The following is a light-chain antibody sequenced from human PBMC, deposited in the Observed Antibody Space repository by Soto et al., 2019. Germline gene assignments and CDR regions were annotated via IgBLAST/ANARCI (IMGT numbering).Light chain of an antibody. CDR3: QERSNWPPYT. CDR2: DSS. V-gene: IGKV3-11*01. CDR1: QSVSIY. Sequence: EIVLTQSPATQSLSPGERATLSCRASQSVSIYLAWYQQKSGQAPRLLIYDSSNMAPAIPARFSGSGSGTDFTLIISSLEPEDFAVYYCQERSNWPPYTFGQGTKMEIK. J-gene: IGKJ2*01.